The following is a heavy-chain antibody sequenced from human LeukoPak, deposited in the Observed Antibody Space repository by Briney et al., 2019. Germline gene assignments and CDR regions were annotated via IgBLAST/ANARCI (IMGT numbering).Heavy chain of an antibody. Sequence: GGSLRLSCAASGFTFSSYAMSWVRQAPGKGLVWVSRINSDGSTTTYADSVRGRFTISRDNAKNTLYLQMNSLRAEDTAVYYCARVTAGVVAAKDWYFDLWGRGTLVTVSS. J-gene: IGHJ2*01. D-gene: IGHD2-15*01. CDR2: INSDGSTT. V-gene: IGHV3-74*01. CDR3: ARVTAGVVAAKDWYFDL. CDR1: GFTFSSYA.